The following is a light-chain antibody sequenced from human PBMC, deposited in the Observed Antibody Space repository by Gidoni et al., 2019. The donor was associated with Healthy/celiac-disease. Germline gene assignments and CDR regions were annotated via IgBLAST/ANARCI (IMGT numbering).Light chain of an antibody. J-gene: IGKJ1*01. CDR1: QSMSSY. Sequence: DIPITQSPSSLSASVGDRVTITCRASQSMSSYLNWYQQKPGQAHKLLIYAASSLQSGVPSRFSGSGSGTDFTLTISSLQPEDFATYYCQQSYSTPWTFGQGTKVEIK. CDR2: AAS. V-gene: IGKV1-39*01. CDR3: QQSYSTPWT.